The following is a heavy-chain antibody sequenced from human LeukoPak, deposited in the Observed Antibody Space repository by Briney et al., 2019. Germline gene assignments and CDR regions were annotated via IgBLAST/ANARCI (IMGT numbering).Heavy chain of an antibody. D-gene: IGHD3-22*01. CDR3: ARDPTYYYDSSGYQSVGYFDY. CDR2: IWYDGSNK. Sequence: GGSLRLSCAASGFTFSSYGMHWVRQAPVKGLEWVAVIWYDGSNKYYADSVKGRFTISRDNSKNTLYLQMNSLRAEDTAVYYCARDPTYYYDSSGYQSVGYFDYWGQGTLVTVSS. V-gene: IGHV3-33*01. J-gene: IGHJ4*02. CDR1: GFTFSSYG.